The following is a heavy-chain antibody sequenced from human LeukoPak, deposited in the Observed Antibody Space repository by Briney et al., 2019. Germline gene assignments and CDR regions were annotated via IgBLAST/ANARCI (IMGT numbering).Heavy chain of an antibody. CDR1: GFTFSNYW. V-gene: IGHV3-74*01. CDR3: ARDQLERWKNYYYYMDV. Sequence: PGGSLRLSCAASGFTFSNYWMHWVRQAPGKGLVWVSRINSDGSSTSYADSVKGRFTISRDNAKNSLYLQMNSLRAEDTALYYCARDQLERWKNYYYYMDVWGKGTTVTVSS. CDR2: INSDGSST. J-gene: IGHJ6*03. D-gene: IGHD1-1*01.